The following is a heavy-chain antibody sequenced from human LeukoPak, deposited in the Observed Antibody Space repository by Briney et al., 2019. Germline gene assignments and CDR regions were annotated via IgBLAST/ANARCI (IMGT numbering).Heavy chain of an antibody. CDR2: VTRNGGVLYN. D-gene: IGHD4-23*01. V-gene: IGHV4-4*07. Sequence: PSDPLPLMCTLWGHPITTSYWRWIPHSAGKGLEWIARVTRNGGVLYNSNDSSLRSRVILSVDASKNQFYLTLSGVTAADTGVYYCARGNGWKLHDYWGQGIQVTVSS. CDR3: ARGNGWKLHDY. CDR1: GHPITTSY. J-gene: IGHJ4*02.